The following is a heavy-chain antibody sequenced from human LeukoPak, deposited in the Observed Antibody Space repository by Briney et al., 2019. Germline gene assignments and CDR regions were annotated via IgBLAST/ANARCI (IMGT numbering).Heavy chain of an antibody. Sequence: TGGSLRLSCAASGFTFSNFAMSWVRQAPGKGLEWVSAIRESGSGTYYADAVKGRFTISRDNSKNSLNLQLNSLRAEDTALYYCAKTEREGTDWYGKNDYWGQGTLVTVSS. CDR1: GFTFSNFA. V-gene: IGHV3-23*01. D-gene: IGHD6-19*01. J-gene: IGHJ4*02. CDR3: AKTEREGTDWYGKNDY. CDR2: IRESGSGT.